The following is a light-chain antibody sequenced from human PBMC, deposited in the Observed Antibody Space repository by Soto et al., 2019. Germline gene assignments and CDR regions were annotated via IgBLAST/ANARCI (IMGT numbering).Light chain of an antibody. CDR2: DVS. CDR3: SSYTSSSTYV. Sequence: SVLAPPSPVPGAPGQSVTLFFTGTRSAVGNYNYVSWYQQHPGKAPKLMIHDVSNRPSGVSNRFSGSKSGNTASLTISGLQAEDEADYYCSSYTSSSTYVFGTGTKVTVL. J-gene: IGLJ1*01. V-gene: IGLV2-14*01. CDR1: RSAVGNYNY.